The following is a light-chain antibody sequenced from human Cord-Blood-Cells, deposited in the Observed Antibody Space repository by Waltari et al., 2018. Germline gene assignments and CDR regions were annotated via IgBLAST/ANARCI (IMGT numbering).Light chain of an antibody. CDR3: SSYTSSSTLV. Sequence: QSALTQPASVSGSPGQSITISCTGTSSDVGGYNYFSWYQQHPGKAPKIMIYDVSNRPSGVSNRFSGSKSGNTASLTISGLQAEDEADYYCSSYTSSSTLVFGGGTKLTVL. J-gene: IGLJ2*01. CDR2: DVS. V-gene: IGLV2-14*01. CDR1: SSDVGGYNY.